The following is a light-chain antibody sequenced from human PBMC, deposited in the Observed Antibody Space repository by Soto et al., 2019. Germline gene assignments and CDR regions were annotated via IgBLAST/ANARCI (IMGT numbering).Light chain of an antibody. CDR3: QQYYSYPVE. Sequence: DIQMTQSPSSLSASVGDRVTIICRASQSISSYLNWYQQKPGKAPKLLIYAASTLQSGVPSRFSGSGSRTDFTLTISCLQSEDFATYYCQQYYSYPVEFGQGTKV. J-gene: IGKJ1*01. CDR1: QSISSY. CDR2: AAS. V-gene: IGKV1-39*01.